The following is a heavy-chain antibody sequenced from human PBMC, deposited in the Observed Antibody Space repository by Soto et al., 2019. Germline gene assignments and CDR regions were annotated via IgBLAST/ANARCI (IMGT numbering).Heavy chain of an antibody. Sequence: QLQLQESGPGLVKPSETLSLTCTVSGGSISRSSYYWGWIRQPPGKGLEWIGSIYYSGSTYYNPSLKSRVTISVDTSKNQFSLKLSSVTAADTAVYYCARDHPGRDGYIFEAFEIWGQGTMVTVSS. CDR2: IYYSGST. CDR3: ARDHPGRDGYIFEAFEI. J-gene: IGHJ3*02. V-gene: IGHV4-39*02. CDR1: GGSISRSSYY. D-gene: IGHD5-12*01.